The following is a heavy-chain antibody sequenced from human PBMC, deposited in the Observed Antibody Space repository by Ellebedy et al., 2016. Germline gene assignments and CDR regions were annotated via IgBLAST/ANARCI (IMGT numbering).Heavy chain of an antibody. CDR1: GFTFSIAG. V-gene: IGHV3-21*06. J-gene: IGHJ4*02. Sequence: GESLKISXAASGFTFSIAGMTWVRQAPGKGLEWVATIVFSGTATYYADSVKGRFIISRDNTKNSLFLQMNSPGVEDTAVYYCARDGSEWSRDYWGQGTLVTVSS. CDR2: IVFSGTAT. D-gene: IGHD3-3*01. CDR3: ARDGSEWSRDY.